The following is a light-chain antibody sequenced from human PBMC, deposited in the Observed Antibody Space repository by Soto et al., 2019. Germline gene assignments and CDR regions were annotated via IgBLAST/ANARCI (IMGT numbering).Light chain of an antibody. J-gene: IGLJ1*01. CDR3: SSYTSSSTDV. CDR2: EVT. CDR1: SSDIGGYDH. Sequence: QSALTQTPSASGSPGQSVTISCTGTSSDIGGYDHVSWYQQHPGKAPKVVIYEVTKRPSGVPDRFSGSKAGNTASLTVFGLQAEDEADYYCSSYTSSSTDVFGTGTKLTVL. V-gene: IGLV2-8*01.